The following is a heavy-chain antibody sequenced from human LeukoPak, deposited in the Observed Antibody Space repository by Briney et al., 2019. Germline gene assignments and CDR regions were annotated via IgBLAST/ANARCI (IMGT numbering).Heavy chain of an antibody. J-gene: IGHJ4*02. D-gene: IGHD6-19*01. CDR3: AREEKPGPGIAVAGTNY. Sequence: ASVKVSCKASGYSFTTYDINWVRQATGQGLDWMGWMNPNSGNTGYAQKLQGRVTMTTDTSTSTAYMELRSLRSDDTAVYYCAREEKPGPGIAVAGTNYWGQGTLVTVSS. CDR2: MNPNSGNT. V-gene: IGHV1-8*01. CDR1: GYSFTTYD.